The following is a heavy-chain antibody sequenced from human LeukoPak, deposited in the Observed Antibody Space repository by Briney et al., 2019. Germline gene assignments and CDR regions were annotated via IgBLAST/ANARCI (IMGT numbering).Heavy chain of an antibody. CDR1: GGSISSYY. D-gene: IGHD2-15*01. Sequence: SETLSLTCTVSGGSISSYYWSWIRQPPGKGLEWIGYIYYSGSTYYNPSLKSRVTISVDTSKNQFSLKLSSVTAADTAVYYCARDHPPVVPFDYWGQGTLVTVSS. CDR3: ARDHPPVVPFDY. J-gene: IGHJ4*02. CDR2: IYYSGST. V-gene: IGHV4-59*12.